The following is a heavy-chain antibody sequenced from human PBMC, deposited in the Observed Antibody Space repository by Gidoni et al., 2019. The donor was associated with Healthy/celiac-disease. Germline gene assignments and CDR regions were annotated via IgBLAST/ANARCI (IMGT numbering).Heavy chain of an antibody. CDR2: IYWDDDK. J-gene: IGHJ4*02. D-gene: IGHD1-26*01. V-gene: IGHV2-5*02. CDR1: GFSLSTSGVG. Sequence: QITLKESGPTLVKPTQTLTLTCTFSGFSLSTSGVGVGWIRQPPGTALEWLALIYWDDDKRYSPSLKSRLTITKDTSKNQVVLTMTNMDPVDTATYYCAHRISGSYEGGFFDYWGQGTLVTVSS. CDR3: AHRISGSYEGGFFDY.